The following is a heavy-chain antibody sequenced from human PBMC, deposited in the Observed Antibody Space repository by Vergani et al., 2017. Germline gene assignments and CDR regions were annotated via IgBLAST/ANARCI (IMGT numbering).Heavy chain of an antibody. D-gene: IGHD3-9*01. CDR3: ARGGVLTGEFDY. Sequence: QVQLQQWGAGLLKPSETLSLTCAVYGGSFSGYYWSWIRQPPGKGLEWIGYIYYSGSTNYNPSLKSRVTISVDTSKNQFSLKLSSVTAADTAVYYCARGGVLTGEFDYWGQGTLVTVSS. CDR1: GGSFSGYY. CDR2: IYYSGST. V-gene: IGHV4-34*11. J-gene: IGHJ4*02.